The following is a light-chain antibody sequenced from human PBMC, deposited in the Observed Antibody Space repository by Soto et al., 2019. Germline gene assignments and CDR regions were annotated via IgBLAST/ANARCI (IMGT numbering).Light chain of an antibody. CDR2: AAS. V-gene: IGKV1-27*01. Sequence: DIQMTQSPSSLSASVGDSVTITCRASQGIANYLAWYQQKPGKVPKPLIYAASTLEPGIPSRFSGSGFGTDFTLSISSLQPEDFATYYCQKYNGAPFTFGPGNKVDI. J-gene: IGKJ3*01. CDR3: QKYNGAPFT. CDR1: QGIANY.